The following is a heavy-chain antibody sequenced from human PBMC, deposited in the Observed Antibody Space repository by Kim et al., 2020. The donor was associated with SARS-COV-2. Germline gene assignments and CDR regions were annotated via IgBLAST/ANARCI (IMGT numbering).Heavy chain of an antibody. J-gene: IGHJ4*02. V-gene: IGHV3-21*01. CDR2: ISSSSSYI. Sequence: GGSLRLSCAASGFTFSSYSMNWVRQAPGKGLEWVSSISSSSSYIYYADSVKGRFTISRDNAKNSLYLQMNSLRAEDTAVYYCARGKAMGGHRHDYWGQGTLVTVSS. D-gene: IGHD5-18*01. CDR1: GFTFSSYS. CDR3: ARGKAMGGHRHDY.